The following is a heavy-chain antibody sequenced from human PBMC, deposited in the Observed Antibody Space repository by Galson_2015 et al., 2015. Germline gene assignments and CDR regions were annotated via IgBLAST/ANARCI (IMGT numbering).Heavy chain of an antibody. CDR2: IDPSDSYT. V-gene: IGHV5-10-1*01. CDR3: ARQTGIAAAAIYFDY. CDR1: GYSFTSYW. D-gene: IGHD6-13*01. J-gene: IGHJ4*02. Sequence: QSGAEVKKPGESLRISCKGSGYSFTSYWISWVRQMPGKGLEWMGRIDPSDSYTNYSPSFQGHVTISADKSISTAYPQWSSLKASDTAMYYCARQTGIAAAAIYFDYWGRGTLVTVSS.